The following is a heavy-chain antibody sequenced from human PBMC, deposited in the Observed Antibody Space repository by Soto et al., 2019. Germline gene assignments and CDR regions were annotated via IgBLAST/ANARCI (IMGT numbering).Heavy chain of an antibody. D-gene: IGHD6-13*01. CDR2: FDPEDGET. V-gene: IGHV1-24*01. Sequence: ASVKVSCKVSGYTLTELSMQWVRQAPGKGLEWMGGFDPEDGETIYAQKFQGRVTMTEDTSTDTAYMELSSLRSEDTAVYYCATKGRWYVGYYYYGMDVWGQGTRVTVSS. J-gene: IGHJ6*02. CDR3: ATKGRWYVGYYYYGMDV. CDR1: GYTLTELS.